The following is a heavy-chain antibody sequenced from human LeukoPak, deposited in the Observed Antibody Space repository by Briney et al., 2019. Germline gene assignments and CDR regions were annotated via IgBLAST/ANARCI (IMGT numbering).Heavy chain of an antibody. CDR1: GGTFSSYA. J-gene: IGHJ3*01. V-gene: IGHV1-69*01. D-gene: IGHD5-24*01. CDR3: ASLEMAKIRVRF. CDR2: IIPIFGTA. Sequence: ASVKVSCKASGGTFSSYAISWVRQAPGRGLEWMGGIIPIFGTANYAQKFQGRVTLTADESTSTAYMELSSLRSEDTAVYYCASLEMAKIRVRFWGQGTMVTVSS.